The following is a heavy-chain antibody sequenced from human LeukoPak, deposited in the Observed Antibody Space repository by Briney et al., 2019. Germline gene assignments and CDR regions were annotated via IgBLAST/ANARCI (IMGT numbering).Heavy chain of an antibody. CDR2: ICGSGGGT. CDR1: GFTISSYA. D-gene: IGHD1-26*01. CDR3: VKDHGRYRSNCFDY. J-gene: IGHJ4*02. V-gene: IGHV3-23*01. Sequence: QPGGSLRISSVASGFTISSYAMCLGRPAPEEGQEFGSIICGSGGGTYTAAPVKGRFTISRADSKNTLYLQMTSLRAEDTAVYDCVKDHGRYRSNCFDYWGQGTLVTVSS.